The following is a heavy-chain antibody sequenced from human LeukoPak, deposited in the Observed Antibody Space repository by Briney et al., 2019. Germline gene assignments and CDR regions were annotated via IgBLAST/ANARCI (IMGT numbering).Heavy chain of an antibody. CDR1: GFTFSSYG. J-gene: IGHJ6*02. CDR3: AKDSYGMDV. Sequence: PGGSLRLSCAASGFTFSSYGMHWVRQAPGKGLEWVAAISYDGRNKEYVDSVKGRFTISRDNSKNTLYLQMNSLRAEDTAVYYCAKDSYGMDVWGQGTTVTVSS. CDR2: ISYDGRNK. V-gene: IGHV3-30*18.